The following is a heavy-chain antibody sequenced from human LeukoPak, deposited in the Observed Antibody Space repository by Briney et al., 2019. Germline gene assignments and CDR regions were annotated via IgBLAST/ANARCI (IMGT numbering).Heavy chain of an antibody. D-gene: IGHD5-18*01. CDR2: ISGSGGST. Sequence: GGSLRLSCAASGFTFSSYAMSWVRQAPGKGLEWVSAISGSGGSTYYADSVKGRFTISRDNSKNTLYLQMNSLRAEDTAVYYCARVDAISEIQLWSHYDYWGQGTLVTVSS. V-gene: IGHV3-23*01. CDR1: GFTFSSYA. J-gene: IGHJ4*02. CDR3: ARVDAISEIQLWSHYDY.